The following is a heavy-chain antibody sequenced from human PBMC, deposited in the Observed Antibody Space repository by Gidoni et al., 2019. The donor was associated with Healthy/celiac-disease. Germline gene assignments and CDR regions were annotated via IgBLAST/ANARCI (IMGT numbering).Heavy chain of an antibody. J-gene: IGHJ4*02. D-gene: IGHD4-17*01. CDR3: AQTRYGDYGVFDY. V-gene: IGHV2-70*15. CDR1: GFSLSTSGMC. Sequence: QVTLRESGPALVKPTQTLTPTCTFFGFSLSTSGMCVSWIRQPPGQSLEWLARIDWDDDKYYSTSLKTRLTISKDTSKNQVVLTMTNMDPVDTATYYCAQTRYGDYGVFDYWGQGTLVTVSS. CDR2: IDWDDDK.